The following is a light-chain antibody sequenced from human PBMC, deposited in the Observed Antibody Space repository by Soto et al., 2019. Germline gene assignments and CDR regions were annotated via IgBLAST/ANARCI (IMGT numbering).Light chain of an antibody. CDR3: ATWDASLTGFYV. CDR1: SSDVGSYDY. CDR2: NVN. J-gene: IGLJ1*01. V-gene: IGLV2-11*01. Sequence: QSSLINPPSVSGSPGQSVTISCTGTSSDVGSYDYVSWYQLHPGTVPKPMIYNVNTRPSGVPDRFSGSKSGTSASLAISGLRSDDEADYFCATWDASLTGFYVFGTGTKVTVL.